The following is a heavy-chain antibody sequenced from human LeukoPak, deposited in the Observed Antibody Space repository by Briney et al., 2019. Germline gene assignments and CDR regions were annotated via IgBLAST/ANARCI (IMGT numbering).Heavy chain of an antibody. V-gene: IGHV4-31*03. CDR1: GGSISSGGYY. D-gene: IGHD6-13*01. CDR2: IYYSGST. CDR3: ARDAALSGAAVGFDY. Sequence: SETLSLTCTVSGGSISSGGYYWSWIRQHPGKGLEWIGYIYYSGSTYYNPSLKSRVTTSVDTSKNQFSLKLSSVTAADTAVYYCARDAALSGAAVGFDYWGQGTLVTVSS. J-gene: IGHJ4*02.